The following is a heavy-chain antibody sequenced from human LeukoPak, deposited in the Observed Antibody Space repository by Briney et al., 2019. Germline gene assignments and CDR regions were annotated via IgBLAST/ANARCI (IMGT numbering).Heavy chain of an antibody. CDR1: GYTFTSYY. V-gene: IGHV1-46*01. CDR3: ARAGRLGD. Sequence: ASVKVSCKASGYTFTSYYMHWVRQAPGQGLEWMGITNPSGGSTSYAQKLQGRVTMTTDTSTSTAYMELRSLRSDDTAVYYCARAGRLGDWGQGTLVTVSS. D-gene: IGHD3-16*01. J-gene: IGHJ4*02. CDR2: TNPSGGST.